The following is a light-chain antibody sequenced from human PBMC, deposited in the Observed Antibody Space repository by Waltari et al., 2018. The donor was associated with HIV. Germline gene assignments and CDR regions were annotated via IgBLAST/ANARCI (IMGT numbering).Light chain of an antibody. Sequence: DIHMTQSPSPLSASLGGRVTIACRASQNITTFLNWYQQRPGRAPELLIYTASNLQSGVSSRFRGSGSGTDFTLTISSLQPDDLATYSCQQSYRNPYTFGQGTKVHI. J-gene: IGKJ2*01. CDR1: QNITTF. CDR2: TAS. V-gene: IGKV1-39*01. CDR3: QQSYRNPYT.